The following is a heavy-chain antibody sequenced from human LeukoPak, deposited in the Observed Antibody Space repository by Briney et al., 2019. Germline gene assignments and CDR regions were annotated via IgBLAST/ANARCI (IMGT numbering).Heavy chain of an antibody. CDR2: INHSGST. Sequence: SETLSLTCAVYGGSFSVYYWSWIRQPPGKGLEWIGEINHSGSTNYNPSLKSRVTISVDTSKNQFSLKLSSVTAADTAVYYCARGVGVGATKYYYYYGMDVWGQGTTVTVSS. D-gene: IGHD1-26*01. CDR3: ARGVGVGATKYYYYYGMDV. J-gene: IGHJ6*02. V-gene: IGHV4-34*01. CDR1: GGSFSVYY.